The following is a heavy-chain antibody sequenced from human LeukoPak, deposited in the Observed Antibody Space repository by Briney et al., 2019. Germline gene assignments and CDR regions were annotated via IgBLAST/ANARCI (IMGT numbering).Heavy chain of an antibody. CDR3: ARRPYYGSGNYYGMDV. D-gene: IGHD3-10*01. CDR1: GYSFTSYW. J-gene: IGHJ6*02. CDR2: IYPGDSDT. V-gene: IGHV5-51*01. Sequence: GESLKISCKGSGYSFTSYWIGWVRQMPGKGLEWMGIIYPGDSDTRYSPSFQGQVTISADKSISTAYLQWSSLKASDTAMYYCARRPYYGSGNYYGMDVWSQGTTVTVSS.